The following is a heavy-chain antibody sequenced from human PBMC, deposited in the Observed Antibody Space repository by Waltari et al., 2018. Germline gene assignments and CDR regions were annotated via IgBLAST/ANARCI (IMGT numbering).Heavy chain of an antibody. J-gene: IGHJ4*02. CDR1: GYTFTGYY. Sequence: QVQLVQSGAEVKKPGASVKVSCKASGYTFTGYYMPWVRQAPGQGLGWIGWINPNSGGTNYAQKFQGRVTRTRDTSISTAYMELSRLRSDDTAVYYCATFYDSSGYYFDYWGQGTLVTVSS. CDR3: ATFYDSSGYYFDY. D-gene: IGHD3-22*01. V-gene: IGHV1-2*02. CDR2: INPNSGGT.